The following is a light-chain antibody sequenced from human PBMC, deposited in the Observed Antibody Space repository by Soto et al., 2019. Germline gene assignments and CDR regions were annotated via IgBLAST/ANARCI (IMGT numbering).Light chain of an antibody. CDR1: SSDVGGYNY. V-gene: IGLV2-14*03. J-gene: IGLJ1*01. CDR3: NSYTSSSTHV. CDR2: DVS. Sequence: QSALTQPASVSGSAGQSITISCTGTSSDVGGYNYVSWYQQHPGKAPKLIISDVSNRPSGVSNRFSGSKSGNTASLTISGLQAEDEADYYCNSYTSSSTHVFGTGTKVTVL.